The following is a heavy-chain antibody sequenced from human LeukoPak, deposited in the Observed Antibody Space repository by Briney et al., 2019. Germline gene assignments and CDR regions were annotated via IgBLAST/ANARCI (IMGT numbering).Heavy chain of an antibody. CDR2: IYYSGST. D-gene: IGHD3-22*01. CDR3: ARTVGYDFSGYSEYYFDY. V-gene: IGHV4-30-4*01. Sequence: KPSETLSLTCTVSGGSISSGDYYWSWIRQPPGKGLEWIGYIYYSGSTYYNPSLKSRVTISVDTSKNQFSLKLSSLTAADTAVYYCARTVGYDFSGYSEYYFDYWGQGTLVTVSS. CDR1: GGSISSGDYY. J-gene: IGHJ4*02.